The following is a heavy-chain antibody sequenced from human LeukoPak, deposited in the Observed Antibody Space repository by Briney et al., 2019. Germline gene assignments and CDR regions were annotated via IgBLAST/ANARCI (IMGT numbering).Heavy chain of an antibody. J-gene: IGHJ4*02. CDR2: IYNTGTT. Sequence: GGSLRLSCAASGFTVSNNYMGWVRQAPGKGLEWVSFIYNTGTTYYADSVKGRFTISRDNSKNTLYLQMNSLRAEDTAVYYCGRVGAYYGSGSYSDYWGQGTLVTVSS. CDR1: GFTVSNNY. D-gene: IGHD3-10*01. CDR3: GRVGAYYGSGSYSDY. V-gene: IGHV3-66*03.